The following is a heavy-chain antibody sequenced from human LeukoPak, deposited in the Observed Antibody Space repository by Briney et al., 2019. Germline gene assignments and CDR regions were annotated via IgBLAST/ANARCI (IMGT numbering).Heavy chain of an antibody. CDR1: GGSISSYY. Sequence: PSETLSLTCTVSGGSISSYYWSWIRQPAGKGLEWIGYIYYSGSTYYNPSLKSRVTISVGTSKNQFSLKLSSATAADTAVYYCAREEMATTNAFDIWGQGTMVTVSS. D-gene: IGHD5-24*01. CDR2: IYYSGST. J-gene: IGHJ3*02. V-gene: IGHV4-59*06. CDR3: AREEMATTNAFDI.